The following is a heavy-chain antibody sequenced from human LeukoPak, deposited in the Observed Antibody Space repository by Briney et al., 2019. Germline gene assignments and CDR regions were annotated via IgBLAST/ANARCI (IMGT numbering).Heavy chain of an antibody. D-gene: IGHD1-26*01. CDR3: ASRPYSGSYLVDAFDI. Sequence: SETLSLTCTVSGGSISSHYLSWIRQPPGQGLEWIGHIYYSGSTNYNPSPRSRVTISVDTSKNQFSLKLSSVTAADTAVYYCASRPYSGSYLVDAFDIWGQGTMVTVSS. CDR1: GGSISSHY. V-gene: IGHV4-59*08. J-gene: IGHJ3*02. CDR2: IYYSGST.